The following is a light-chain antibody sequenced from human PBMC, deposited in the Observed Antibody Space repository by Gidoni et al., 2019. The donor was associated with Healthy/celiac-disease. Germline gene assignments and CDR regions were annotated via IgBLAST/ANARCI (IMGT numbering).Light chain of an antibody. CDR2: DDS. CDR3: QVWDSSSDHVV. Sequence: SYVLTQPPSVSVAPGQTARITCGGNNIGSKSVHWYQQKPGQAPVLVVYDDSDRPSGIPKRFSGSNSGNTATLTISRVEAGDEDDYYCQVWDSSSDHVVFGGGTKLTVL. CDR1: NIGSKS. V-gene: IGLV3-21*02. J-gene: IGLJ2*01.